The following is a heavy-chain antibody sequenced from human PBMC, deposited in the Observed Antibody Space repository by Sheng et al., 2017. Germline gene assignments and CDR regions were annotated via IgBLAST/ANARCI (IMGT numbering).Heavy chain of an antibody. CDR2: INHSGST. J-gene: IGHJ3*02. D-gene: IGHD4-17*01. V-gene: IGHV4-34*01. Sequence: QVQLQQWGAGLLKPSETLSLTCAVYGGSFSGYYWSWIRQPPGKGLEWIGEINHSGSTNYNPSLKSRVTISVDTSKNQFSLKLSSVTAADTAVYYCARRTVTTRAFDIWGQGTMVTVSS. CDR1: GGSFSGYY. CDR3: ARRTVTTRAFDI.